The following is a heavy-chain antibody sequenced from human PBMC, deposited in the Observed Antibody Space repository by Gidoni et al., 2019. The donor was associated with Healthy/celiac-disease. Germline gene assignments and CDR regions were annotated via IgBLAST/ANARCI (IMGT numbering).Heavy chain of an antibody. CDR2: ISSSSSTI. V-gene: IGHV3-48*01. CDR1: GFTFSSYS. Sequence: EVQLVESGGGLVQPGGSLRLSCAASGFTFSSYSMNWVRQAPGKGLEWVSYISSSSSTIYYADSVKGRFTISRDNAKNSLYLQMNSLRAEDTAVYYCARGHIVVVPAAMTDYYYMDVWGKGTTVTVSS. J-gene: IGHJ6*03. D-gene: IGHD2-2*01. CDR3: ARGHIVVVPAAMTDYYYMDV.